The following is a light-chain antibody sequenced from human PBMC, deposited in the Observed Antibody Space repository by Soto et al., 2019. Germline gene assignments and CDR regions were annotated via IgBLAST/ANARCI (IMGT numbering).Light chain of an antibody. V-gene: IGKV1-33*01. CDR3: QQYDNLPPYT. Sequence: DIQMTQSPSSLSASVGDRVTITCQASQDISNYLNWYQQKPGKAPKLLIYDASNLETGVPSRFSGSGSWTDFTFTISSLQPEDIATYYCQQYDNLPPYTCGQGTKLEIK. J-gene: IGKJ2*01. CDR1: QDISNY. CDR2: DAS.